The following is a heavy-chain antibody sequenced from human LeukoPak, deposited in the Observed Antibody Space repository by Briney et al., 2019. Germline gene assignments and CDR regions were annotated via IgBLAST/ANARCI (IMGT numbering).Heavy chain of an antibody. V-gene: IGHV4-4*02. D-gene: IGHD1-14*01. CDR2: MYLSGTT. J-gene: IGHJ4*02. Sequence: PSETLSLTCTVSGDSINSLDLWSWVRQPPGKGLEWIGEMYLSGTTHSNPSVKSRVTISVDKSKNQFSLKLSSVTAADTAVYYCASRTLLYFDYWGQGTLVTVSS. CDR1: GDSINSLDL. CDR3: ASRTLLYFDY.